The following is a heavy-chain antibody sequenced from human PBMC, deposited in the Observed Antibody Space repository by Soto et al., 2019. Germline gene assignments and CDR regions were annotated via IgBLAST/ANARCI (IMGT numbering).Heavy chain of an antibody. J-gene: IGHJ5*02. V-gene: IGHV1-8*01. D-gene: IGHD5-12*01. CDR2: MNPNSGNT. Sequence: QVQLVQSGAEVKEPGASVKVSCKASGYTFTSYDINWVRQATGQGLEWMGWMNPNSGNTGYAQKFQGRVTMTRNTSISTAYMELSSLRSEDTAVYYCARRRMATMRSWFDPWGQGTLVTVSS. CDR1: GYTFTSYD. CDR3: ARRRMATMRSWFDP.